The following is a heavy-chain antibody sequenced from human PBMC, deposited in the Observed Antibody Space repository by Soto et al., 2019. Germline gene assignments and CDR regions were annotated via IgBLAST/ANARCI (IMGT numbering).Heavy chain of an antibody. CDR1: GGTFSTYA. CDR3: ASGIQLRLRRINYGDSG. Sequence: QVQLVQSGAEVKKPESSVKVSCKAPGGTFSTYAISWVRQAPGQGLEWMGGIIPMFGTANYAQRFQDRVTITADEFTNLVYTALSGTRSEDTAVYFWASGIQLRLRRINYGDSGWGQGTLVTVSS. CDR2: IIPMFGTA. V-gene: IGHV1-69*12. J-gene: IGHJ4*02. D-gene: IGHD4-17*01.